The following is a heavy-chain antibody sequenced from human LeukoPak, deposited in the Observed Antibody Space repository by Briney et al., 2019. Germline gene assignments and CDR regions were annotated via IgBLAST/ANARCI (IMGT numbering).Heavy chain of an antibody. J-gene: IGHJ4*02. Sequence: ASVKVSCKASGYTFTSYAMHWVRQAPGQRHEWMGWINAGNGNTKYSQKFQGRVTITRDTSASTAYMELSSLRSEDTAVYYCARDQQQLTPFDYWGQGTLVTVSS. CDR1: GYTFTSYA. CDR2: INAGNGNT. V-gene: IGHV1-3*01. CDR3: ARDQQQLTPFDY. D-gene: IGHD6-13*01.